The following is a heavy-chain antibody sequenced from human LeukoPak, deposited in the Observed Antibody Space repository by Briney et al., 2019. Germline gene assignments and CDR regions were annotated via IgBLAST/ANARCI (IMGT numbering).Heavy chain of an antibody. Sequence: SETLSLTCTVSGGSISSGSYYWSWIRQPAGKGLEWIGRIYTSGSTNYNPSLKSRVTISVDTSMNQFSLKLSSVTAADTAVYYCARGIAAAFDYWGQGALVTVSS. CDR3: ARGIAAAFDY. V-gene: IGHV4-61*02. J-gene: IGHJ4*02. CDR2: IYTSGST. CDR1: GGSISSGSYY. D-gene: IGHD6-13*01.